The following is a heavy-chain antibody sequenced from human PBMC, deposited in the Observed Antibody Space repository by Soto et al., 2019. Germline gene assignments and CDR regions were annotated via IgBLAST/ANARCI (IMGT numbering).Heavy chain of an antibody. D-gene: IGHD4-17*01. V-gene: IGHV3-23*01. Sequence: EVQLLESGGGLVQPGGSLRLSCAASGFTFSSYAMSWVRQAPGKGLEWVSAISGSGGSTYYADSVKGRFTISRDNSKNTLYLQMNSLRAEDTAVYYCAKEAKTTRIYYYYYYMDVWGKGTTVTVSS. CDR3: AKEAKTTRIYYYYYYMDV. J-gene: IGHJ6*03. CDR1: GFTFSSYA. CDR2: ISGSGGST.